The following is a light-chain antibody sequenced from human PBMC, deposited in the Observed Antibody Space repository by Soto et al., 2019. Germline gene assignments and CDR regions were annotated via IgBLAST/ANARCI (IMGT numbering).Light chain of an antibody. J-gene: IGKJ5*01. CDR1: QSVSSD. CDR3: QQHSAWPLT. CDR2: GAS. Sequence: EIVMTQSPVTLSVSPGERATLSCRASQSVSSDLAWYQQKPGQAPRLLIYGASTRATGIPARFSGSGSGTDFTLTISRLESEDFAVYYCQQHSAWPLTFGQGTRLEN. V-gene: IGKV3-15*01.